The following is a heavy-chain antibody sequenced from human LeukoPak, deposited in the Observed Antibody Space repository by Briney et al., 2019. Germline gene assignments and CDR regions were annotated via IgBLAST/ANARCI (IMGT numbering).Heavy chain of an antibody. Sequence: GGSLRLSCAASGVSFSTTWMHWVRQAPGKGLMWVSHVSSDGSRTYADSVKGRFTISRDNAKNSLYLQMNSLRVEDTAVYYCAREGHGAAGGAFDIWGQGTMVTVSS. V-gene: IGHV3-74*01. CDR3: AREGHGAAGGAFDI. CDR1: GVSFSTTW. J-gene: IGHJ3*02. CDR2: VSSDGSRT. D-gene: IGHD1-26*01.